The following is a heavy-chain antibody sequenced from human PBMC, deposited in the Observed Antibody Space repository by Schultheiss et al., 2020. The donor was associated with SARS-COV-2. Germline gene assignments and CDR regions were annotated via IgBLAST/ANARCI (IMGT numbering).Heavy chain of an antibody. CDR2: ISYDGSNK. J-gene: IGHJ4*02. D-gene: IGHD6-13*01. Sequence: GGSLRLSCAVSGFTFSSYAMTWVRQAPGKGLEWVAVISYDGSNKYYADSVKGRFTISRDNSKNTLYLQMNSLRAEDTAVYYCAKDWSPYSSSWYDYWGQGTLVTVSS. CDR1: GFTFSSYA. CDR3: AKDWSPYSSSWYDY. V-gene: IGHV3-30*18.